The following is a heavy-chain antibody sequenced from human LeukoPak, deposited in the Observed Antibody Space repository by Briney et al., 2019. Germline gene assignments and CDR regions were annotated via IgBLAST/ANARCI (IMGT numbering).Heavy chain of an antibody. Sequence: GGSLRLSCATSGFTFSNAWMNWVRQAPGKGLEWVGRIRSNSDGGTIDYAAPVKGRFTISRDDSKNTLYLQMDNLKTEDTAIYYCSTPSFWGQGTLVTVSS. V-gene: IGHV3-15*07. CDR3: STPSF. CDR1: GFTFSNAW. CDR2: IRSNSDGGTI. J-gene: IGHJ4*02.